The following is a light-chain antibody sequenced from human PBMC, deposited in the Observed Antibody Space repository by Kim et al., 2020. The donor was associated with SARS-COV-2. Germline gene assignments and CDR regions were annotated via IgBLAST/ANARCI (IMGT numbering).Light chain of an antibody. Sequence: VAVGLTAMITCGGNNSVSKYLRCHQQKPVQATVLVIDRNSSRPAGIPGRFSGTNAGNTATLTISRAQAGDEADYYCQVWDSSTWVFGTGTKVTVL. CDR2: RNS. J-gene: IGLJ1*01. CDR1: NSVSKY. V-gene: IGLV3-9*01. CDR3: QVWDSSTWV.